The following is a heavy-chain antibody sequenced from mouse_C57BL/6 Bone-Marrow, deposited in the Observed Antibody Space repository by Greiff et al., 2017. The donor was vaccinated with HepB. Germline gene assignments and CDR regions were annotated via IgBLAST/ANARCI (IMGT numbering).Heavy chain of an antibody. V-gene: IGHV5-15*01. D-gene: IGHD1-1*01. J-gene: IGHJ4*01. Sequence: EVQLQESGGGLVQPGGSLKLSCAASGFTFSDYGMAWVRQAPRKGPEWVAFISNLAYSIYYADTVTGRFTISRENAKNTLYLEMSSLRSEDTAMYYCARRSYYGSRDYYAMDYWGQGTSVTVSS. CDR1: GFTFSDYG. CDR2: ISNLAYSI. CDR3: ARRSYYGSRDYYAMDY.